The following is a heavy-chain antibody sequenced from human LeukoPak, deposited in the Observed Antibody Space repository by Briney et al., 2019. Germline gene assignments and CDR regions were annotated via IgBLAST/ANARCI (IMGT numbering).Heavy chain of an antibody. V-gene: IGHV3-23*01. Sequence: PGGTLRLSCAASGFTFSSYGMSWVRQAPGKGLEWVSAISGSGGSTYYADSVKGRFTFSRDNSKNSLYLQMNSLRAEDTALYYCAKASGTYLYYFDYWGQGTLVTVSS. J-gene: IGHJ4*02. CDR1: GFTFSSYG. CDR3: AKASGTYLYYFDY. CDR2: ISGSGGST. D-gene: IGHD1-26*01.